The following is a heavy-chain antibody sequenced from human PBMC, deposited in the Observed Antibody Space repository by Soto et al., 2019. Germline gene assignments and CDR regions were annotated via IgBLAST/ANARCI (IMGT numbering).Heavy chain of an antibody. CDR2: ISHTGDT. J-gene: IGHJ4*02. CDR3: SAKGGLR. V-gene: IGHV4-34*01. Sequence: PSETLSLTCAVYGGSLRTYYWTWIRQFPGRALEWIGEISHTGDTTYNPSLKDRVAMSVDTSRNQFSLKLRSMRAADTAMYYCSAKGGLRWGQGTLVTVSS. CDR1: GGSLRTYY. D-gene: IGHD3-16*01.